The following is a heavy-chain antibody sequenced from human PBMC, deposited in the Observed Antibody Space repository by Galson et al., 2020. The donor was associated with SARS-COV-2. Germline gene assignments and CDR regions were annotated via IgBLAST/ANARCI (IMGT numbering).Heavy chain of an antibody. J-gene: IGHJ3*02. Sequence: SETLSLTCAVYGGSFGGDFWTWIRQPPGKGLEWIGQINHSGNTNYNPSLKSRVTISVDRSMKQFSLRLISVAAADTAMYYCARVRVDTGIPREFDIWGQGTMVTVSS. CDR3: ARVRVDTGIPREFDI. CDR1: GGSFGGDF. D-gene: IGHD5-18*01. CDR2: INHSGNT. V-gene: IGHV4-34*01.